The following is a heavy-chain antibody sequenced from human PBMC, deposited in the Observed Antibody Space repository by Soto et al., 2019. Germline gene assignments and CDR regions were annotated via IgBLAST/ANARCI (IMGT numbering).Heavy chain of an antibody. Sequence: QVQLQQWGAGLLKPSETLSLTCAVYGGSFSGYYWSWIRQPPGKGLEWIGEINHSGSTNYNPSLKSRVPISVDTSKNQFSLKLSSVTAADTAVYYCARGQVGSYVYYYYYGMDVWGQGTTVTVSS. CDR3: ARGQVGSYVYYYYYGMDV. D-gene: IGHD2-15*01. J-gene: IGHJ6*02. V-gene: IGHV4-34*01. CDR1: GGSFSGYY. CDR2: INHSGST.